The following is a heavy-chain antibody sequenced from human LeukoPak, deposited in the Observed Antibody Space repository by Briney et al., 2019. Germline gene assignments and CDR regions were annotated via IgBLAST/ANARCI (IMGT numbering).Heavy chain of an antibody. CDR1: GGTFISYA. CDR2: IIPIFGTA. J-gene: IGHJ4*02. CDR3: ARVSGRTGDFDY. Sequence: ASVKVSCKASGGTFISYAISWVRQAPGQGLEWMGGIIPIFGTANYAQKFQGRVTITADESTSTAYMELSSLRSEDTAVYYCARVSGRTGDFDYWGQGTLDTVSS. D-gene: IGHD6-19*01. V-gene: IGHV1-69*13.